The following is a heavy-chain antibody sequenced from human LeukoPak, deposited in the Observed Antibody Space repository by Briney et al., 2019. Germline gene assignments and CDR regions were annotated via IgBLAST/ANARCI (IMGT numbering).Heavy chain of an antibody. Sequence: GGSLRLSCAASGLTFSSYEMNWVRQAPGKGLEWVSYISSSGSSIYYADSVKGRFTISRDDAKKSLYLQMHSLRAEDTAVYYCARDSHKFDSSGYYPDAFDIWGQGTMVTVSS. CDR1: GLTFSSYE. D-gene: IGHD3-22*01. J-gene: IGHJ3*02. CDR3: ARDSHKFDSSGYYPDAFDI. V-gene: IGHV3-48*03. CDR2: ISSSGSSI.